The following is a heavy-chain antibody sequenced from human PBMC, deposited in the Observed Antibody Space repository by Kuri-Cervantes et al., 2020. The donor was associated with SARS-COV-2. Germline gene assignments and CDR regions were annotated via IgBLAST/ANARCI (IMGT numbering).Heavy chain of an antibody. CDR2: ISAYNSNT. J-gene: IGHJ6*02. CDR3: AVLTGESGPYYYYYGMDV. CDR1: GYTFTSYG. D-gene: IGHD7-27*01. V-gene: IGHV1-18*01. Sequence: ASVKVSCKASGYTFTSYGISWVRQAPGQGLEWMGWISAYNSNTNYAQKLQGRVTMTTDTSTSTDYMELRSLRSDDTAVYYCAVLTGESGPYYYYYGMDVWGQGTTVTVSS.